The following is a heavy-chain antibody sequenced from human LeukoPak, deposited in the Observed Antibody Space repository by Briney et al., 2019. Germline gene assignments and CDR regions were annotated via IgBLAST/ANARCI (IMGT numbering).Heavy chain of an antibody. J-gene: IGHJ6*03. D-gene: IGHD3-22*01. V-gene: IGHV1-69*06. Sequence: GASVKVSCKASGGTFSSYAISWVRQAPGQGLEWMGGIIPIFGTANYAQKFQGRVTITADKSTSTAYMELSSLRSEDTAVYYCARGPGGRRGYYPLEDYYYYHYMDVWGKGTTVTVSS. CDR1: GGTFSSYA. CDR3: ARGPGGRRGYYPLEDYYYYHYMDV. CDR2: IIPIFGTA.